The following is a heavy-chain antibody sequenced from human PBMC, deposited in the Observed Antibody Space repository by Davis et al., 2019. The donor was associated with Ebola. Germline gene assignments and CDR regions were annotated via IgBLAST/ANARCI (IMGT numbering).Heavy chain of an antibody. J-gene: IGHJ4*02. V-gene: IGHV1-69*04. D-gene: IGHD1-26*01. CDR3: ARAAGGSYLGGFDY. CDR1: GGTFSSYA. Sequence: SVKVSCKASGGTFSSYAISWVRQAPGQGPEWMGRIIPILGIANYAQKFQGRVTITADKSTSTAYMELSSLRSEDTAVYYCARAAGGSYLGGFDYWGQGTLVTVSS. CDR2: IIPILGIA.